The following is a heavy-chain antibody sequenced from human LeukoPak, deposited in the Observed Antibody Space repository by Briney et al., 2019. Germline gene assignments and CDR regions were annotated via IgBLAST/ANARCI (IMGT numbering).Heavy chain of an antibody. CDR3: ARDRSSSGGDY. Sequence: GGSLRLSCAASGFTSSSYAMHWVRQAPGKGLEWVAVISYDGSDKYYADSVKGRFTISRDNSKSTLYLQMNSLRAEDTAVYYCARDRSSSGGDYWGQGTLVTVSS. V-gene: IGHV3-30-3*01. CDR2: ISYDGSDK. CDR1: GFTSSSYA. D-gene: IGHD6-25*01. J-gene: IGHJ4*02.